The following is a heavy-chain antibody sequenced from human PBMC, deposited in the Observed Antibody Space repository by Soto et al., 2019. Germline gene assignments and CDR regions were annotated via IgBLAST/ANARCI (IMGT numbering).Heavy chain of an antibody. D-gene: IGHD2-8*01. J-gene: IGHJ4*02. V-gene: IGHV4-30-4*01. Sequence: SETLSLTCSVSGDSISNLDYFWAWIRQPPGQALEYIGYIYKSATTYYNPSFESRVAISVDTSKSQLSLNVTSVTAADTAVYFCARGRYCINGRCFPNSSGSWGQGALVTVYS. CDR1: GDSISNLDYF. CDR3: ARGRYCINGRCFPNSSGS. CDR2: IYKSATT.